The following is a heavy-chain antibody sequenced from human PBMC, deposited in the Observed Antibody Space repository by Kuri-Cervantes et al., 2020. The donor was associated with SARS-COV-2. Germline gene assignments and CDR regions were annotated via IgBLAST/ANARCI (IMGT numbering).Heavy chain of an antibody. CDR2: ISGSGGST. CDR1: GFTFSSYA. Sequence: GESLKISCAASGFTFSSYAMSWVRQAPGKGLEWVSAISGSGGSTYYADSVKGRFTISRDNSKNTLYLQMSSLRAEDTAVYYCAKDSGYQLHYVYYYYGMDVWGQGTTVTVS. CDR3: AKDSGYQLHYVYYYYGMDV. J-gene: IGHJ6*02. V-gene: IGHV3-23*01. D-gene: IGHD2-2*01.